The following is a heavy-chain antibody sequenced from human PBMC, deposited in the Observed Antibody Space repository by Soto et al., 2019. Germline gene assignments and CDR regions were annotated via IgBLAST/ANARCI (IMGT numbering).Heavy chain of an antibody. CDR3: GGPRSWVCSFDY. CDR2: IYYRGNT. D-gene: IGHD2-8*01. V-gene: IGHV4-39*01. Sequence: PSETLSLTCTVSAGSISSTNYYWGWIRQPPGKGLEWIGSIYYRGNTYYNPSLNSRVPISVDTSKNQFSLKLSSVTAADTAVYYCGGPRSWVCSFDYWGQGTMVTVSS. CDR1: AGSISSTNYY. J-gene: IGHJ4*02.